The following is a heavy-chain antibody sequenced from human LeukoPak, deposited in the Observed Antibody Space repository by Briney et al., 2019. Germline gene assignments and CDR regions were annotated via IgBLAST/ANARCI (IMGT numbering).Heavy chain of an antibody. J-gene: IGHJ4*02. CDR3: ARDPYGSASYYYFDS. Sequence: SETLSLTCSVSGGSISSYYWSWIRQPAGKGLEWIGRIYSSGSTNYNPPLKSRVTMSVDTSKNQFSLKVNSVTAADTAVYYCARDPYGSASYYYFDSWGQGTLVTVSS. D-gene: IGHD3-10*01. CDR2: IYSSGST. V-gene: IGHV4-4*07. CDR1: GGSISSYY.